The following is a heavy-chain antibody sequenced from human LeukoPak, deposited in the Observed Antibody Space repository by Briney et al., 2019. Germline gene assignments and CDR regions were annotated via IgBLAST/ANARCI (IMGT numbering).Heavy chain of an antibody. Sequence: GGSLRLSCAASGFTVNTYAMSWVRQAPGKGLEWVSYISSSGSTIYYADSVKGRFTISRDNAKNSLYLQMNSLRAEDTAVYYCAELGITMIGGVWGKGTTVTISS. CDR2: ISSSGSTI. J-gene: IGHJ6*04. CDR3: AELGITMIGGV. CDR1: GFTVNTYA. V-gene: IGHV3-48*03. D-gene: IGHD3-10*02.